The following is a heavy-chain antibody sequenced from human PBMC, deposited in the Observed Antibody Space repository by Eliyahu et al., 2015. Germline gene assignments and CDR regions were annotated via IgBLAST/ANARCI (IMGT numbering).Heavy chain of an antibody. CDR3: ARDRNWFDP. CDR1: GGSISSGSYY. CDR2: IYTRGST. J-gene: IGHJ5*02. V-gene: IGHV4-61*02. Sequence: QVQLQESAPGLVKPSQTLSLTCXVSGGSISSGSYYWSWIRQPAGKGLGWIGGIYTRGSTHYNPSLKSRVTISVDTSKNQFSLKLSSVTAADTAVYYCARDRNWFDPWGQGTLVTVSS.